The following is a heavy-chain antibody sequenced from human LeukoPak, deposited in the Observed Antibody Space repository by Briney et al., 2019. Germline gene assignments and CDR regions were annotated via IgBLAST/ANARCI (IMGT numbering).Heavy chain of an antibody. CDR2: ISGGGGST. V-gene: IGHV3-23*01. Sequence: GGSLRLSCAASGFTFSSYAMSWVRQAQGRGLEGVSVISGGGGSTYYAGSVKGRFTISRDNSKNTLYLQMNSLRAEDTAVYYRAKSPSNYVWGSYRFRGRYFYYWGQGTLVTVSS. D-gene: IGHD3-16*02. J-gene: IGHJ4*02. CDR1: GFTFSSYA. CDR3: AKSPSNYVWGSYRFRGRYFYY.